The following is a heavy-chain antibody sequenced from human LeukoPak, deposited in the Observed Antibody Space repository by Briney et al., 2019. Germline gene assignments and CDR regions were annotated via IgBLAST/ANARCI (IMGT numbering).Heavy chain of an antibody. CDR1: GGSFSGYY. D-gene: IGHD3/OR15-3a*01. Sequence: SETLSLSCAVCGGSFSGYYWSWIRQPPGKGLDWIGEINHSGSTNYNPSLKSRVTISVDTSKNQFSLKLSSVTAADTAVYYCARGFFSTTPDYWGQGTLVTVSS. V-gene: IGHV4-34*01. J-gene: IGHJ4*02. CDR3: ARGFFSTTPDY. CDR2: INHSGST.